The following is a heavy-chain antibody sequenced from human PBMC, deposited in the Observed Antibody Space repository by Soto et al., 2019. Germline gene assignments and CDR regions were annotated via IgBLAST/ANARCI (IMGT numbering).Heavy chain of an antibody. CDR2: IEYLPCT. CDR3: ARGSSSWSYYFDS. J-gene: IGHJ4*02. D-gene: IGHD6-13*01. Sequence: PSEALSLPCSVSVKSINGDEYYWRRIHQPQGKGLRWNGSIEYLPCTNYTPTLKSRVTILVDTSKKQCSLTLSSVTAADTAVYYCARGSSSWSYYFDSWGQGTLVTVS. V-gene: IGHV4-39*07. CDR1: VKSINGDEYY.